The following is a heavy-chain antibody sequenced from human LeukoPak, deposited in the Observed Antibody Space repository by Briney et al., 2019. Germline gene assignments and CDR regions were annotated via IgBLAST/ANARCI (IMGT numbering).Heavy chain of an antibody. D-gene: IGHD1-26*01. CDR2: ISGSGGST. CDR1: GFTFSSYA. Sequence: PGGSLRLSCAASGFTFSSYAMSWVRQAPGKGLEWVSAISGSGGSTYYADSVKGRFTISRDNSKNTLYLQMNSLRAEDTAVYYCGKDQRWESPHYLDSWGQGTPVTVSS. V-gene: IGHV3-23*01. CDR3: GKDQRWESPHYLDS. J-gene: IGHJ4*02.